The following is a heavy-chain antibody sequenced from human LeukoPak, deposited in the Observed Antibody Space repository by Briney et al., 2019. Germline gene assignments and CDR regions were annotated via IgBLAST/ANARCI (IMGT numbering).Heavy chain of an antibody. J-gene: IGHJ6*02. CDR3: ARLYHYAMDV. CDR1: GYTFTNYW. Sequence: GESLKISCKASGYTFTNYWIGWVRQMPGKGREWMGTTYPGDADTRYSPSFQGQVTISADKSISTAYLQWSSLKASDTAMYYCARLYHYAMDVWGQGTTVTVSS. CDR2: TYPGDADT. V-gene: IGHV5-51*01.